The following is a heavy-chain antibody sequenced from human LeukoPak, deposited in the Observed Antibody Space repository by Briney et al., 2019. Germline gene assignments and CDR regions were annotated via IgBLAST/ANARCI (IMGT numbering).Heavy chain of an antibody. Sequence: TGGSLRLSCEASGFTFSSYAMSWVRQAPGKGLEWVSSISSSSSYIYYADSVKGRFTISRDNAKNSLYLQMNSLRAEDTAVYYCAREDGGDSHWGQGTLVTVSS. CDR1: GFTFSSYA. V-gene: IGHV3-21*01. J-gene: IGHJ4*02. CDR2: ISSSSSYI. D-gene: IGHD3-16*01. CDR3: AREDGGDSH.